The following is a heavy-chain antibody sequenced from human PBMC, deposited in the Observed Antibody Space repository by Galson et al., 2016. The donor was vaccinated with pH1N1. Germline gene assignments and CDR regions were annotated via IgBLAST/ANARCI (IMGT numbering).Heavy chain of an antibody. D-gene: IGHD4-17*01. CDR3: ARNGYGDYVGYFDY. CDR1: GFSLRTSGVG. Sequence: PALVKPTQTLTLTCTFSGFSLRTSGVGVGWIRQPPGKALEWLALIYWDDDKRHSPSLKSRLTITKDTSKNQVVLTMTNMDPVDTATYYCARNGYGDYVGYFDYWGQGTLVTVSS. CDR2: IYWDDDK. V-gene: IGHV2-5*02. J-gene: IGHJ4*02.